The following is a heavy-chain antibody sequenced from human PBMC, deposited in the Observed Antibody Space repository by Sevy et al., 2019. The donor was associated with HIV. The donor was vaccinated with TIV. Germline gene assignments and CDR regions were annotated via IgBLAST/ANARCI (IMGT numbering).Heavy chain of an antibody. V-gene: IGHV1-2*06. Sequence: ASVKVSCKASGYSITDYYMHWVRQAPGLGLEWMGRINPKSGDTNTAQKFQGRVTMTRETSINTAYMELTRLTFDDTAVYYCATTMIRGXRSXXXXXXWGQGXTVTVSS. D-gene: IGHD3-10*01. CDR3: ATTMIRGXRSXXXXXX. J-gene: IGHJ6*02. CDR1: GYSITDYY. CDR2: INPKSGDT.